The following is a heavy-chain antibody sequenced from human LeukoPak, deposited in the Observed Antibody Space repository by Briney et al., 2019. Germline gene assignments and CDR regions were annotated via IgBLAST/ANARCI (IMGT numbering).Heavy chain of an antibody. D-gene: IGHD3-22*01. CDR1: GGTFSSYA. CDR2: IIPIFGTA. Sequence: ASVKVSCKASGGTFSSYAISWVRQAPGQGLEWMGGIIPIFGTANYAQKFQGRVTITADESTSTAYMELSSLRSEDTAVYYCAGLGSGYYRYFDYWGQGTLVTVSS. CDR3: AGLGSGYYRYFDY. J-gene: IGHJ4*02. V-gene: IGHV1-69*13.